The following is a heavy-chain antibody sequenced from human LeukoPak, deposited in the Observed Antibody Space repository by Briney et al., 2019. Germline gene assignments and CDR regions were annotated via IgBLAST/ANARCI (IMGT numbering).Heavy chain of an antibody. CDR2: ISGSGGST. CDR1: GFIFSSYG. D-gene: IGHD3-16*01. Sequence: GGSLRLSCAASGFIFSSYGMSWVRQAPGKGLEWVSAISGSGGSTYYAVSVKGRFTISRDNSKNTLYLQMNSLRAEDTAVFYCARDRDDYVWGSYLGAFDIWGQGTMVTVSS. J-gene: IGHJ3*02. CDR3: ARDRDDYVWGSYLGAFDI. V-gene: IGHV3-23*01.